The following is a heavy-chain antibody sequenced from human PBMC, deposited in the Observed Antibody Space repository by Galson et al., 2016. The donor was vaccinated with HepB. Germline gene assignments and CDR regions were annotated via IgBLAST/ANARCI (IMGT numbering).Heavy chain of an antibody. CDR3: AKDHRWRGGGMDV. Sequence: SLRLSCAASGFTFSSYAMHWVRQAPGKGLEWVAVISYDGSNKYYADSVKGRFTISRDNSKNTLYLQVNSLRVEDTATYYCAKDHRWRGGGMDVWGQGTTVTVSS. J-gene: IGHJ6*02. D-gene: IGHD3-16*02. CDR1: GFTFSSYA. CDR2: ISYDGSNK. V-gene: IGHV3-30*04.